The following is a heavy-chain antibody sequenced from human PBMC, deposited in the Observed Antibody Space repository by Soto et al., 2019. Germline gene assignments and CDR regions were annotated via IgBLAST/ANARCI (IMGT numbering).Heavy chain of an antibody. CDR1: GFTFSSYG. CDR2: IWYDGSNK. D-gene: IGHD3-3*01. V-gene: IGHV3-33*01. CDR3: ARGNYDFWSGYYEDYYYGMDV. J-gene: IGHJ6*02. Sequence: GGSLRLSCAASGFTFSSYGMHWVRQAPGKGLEWVAVIWYDGSNKYYADSVKGRFTISRDNSKNTLYLQMNSLRAEDTAVYYCARGNYDFWSGYYEDYYYGMDVWGQGTTVTVSS.